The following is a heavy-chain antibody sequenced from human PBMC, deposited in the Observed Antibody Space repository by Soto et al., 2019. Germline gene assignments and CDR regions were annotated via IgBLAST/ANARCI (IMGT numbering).Heavy chain of an antibody. Sequence: ASVKVSCKASGYTFTNYAMHWVRQAPGQRLEWMGWINAGNGNTKYSQKFQGRVTITRDTSASTAYMELSSLRSEDTAVYYCARDLWDGYTVDPWGQGTLVTVSS. CDR3: ARDLWDGYTVDP. CDR2: INAGNGNT. J-gene: IGHJ5*02. CDR1: GYTFTNYA. V-gene: IGHV1-3*01. D-gene: IGHD5-12*01.